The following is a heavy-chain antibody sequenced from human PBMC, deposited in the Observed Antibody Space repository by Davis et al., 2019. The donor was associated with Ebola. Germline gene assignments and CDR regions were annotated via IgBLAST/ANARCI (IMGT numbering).Heavy chain of an antibody. CDR3: ARGDSSGYMGWYFDL. CDR2: IVVASGNT. Sequence: SVKVSCKASGFTFSSSAVQWVRQARGQGLEWIGGIVVASGNTNYAQKFQGRVTIARDMSTSTAYMELSSLRSEDTAVYYCARGDSSGYMGWYFDLWGRGTLVTVSS. V-gene: IGHV1-58*01. CDR1: GFTFSSSA. D-gene: IGHD3-22*01. J-gene: IGHJ2*01.